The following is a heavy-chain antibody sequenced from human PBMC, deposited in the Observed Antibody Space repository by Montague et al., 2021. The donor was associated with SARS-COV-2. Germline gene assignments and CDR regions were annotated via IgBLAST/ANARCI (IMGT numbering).Heavy chain of an antibody. CDR1: GDSISSNTYY. J-gene: IGHJ4*02. D-gene: IGHD4-17*01. Sequence: SETLSPTCTVSGDSISSNTYYWGWIRQPPGKGLEWIGNIFYSKTTYYIPSLKSRVTISVDTSKNQYSLTLRFVTAADTALYYCARGMNFGDSPIDSWGQGTLVTVSS. V-gene: IGHV4-39*07. CDR3: ARGMNFGDSPIDS. CDR2: IFYSKTT.